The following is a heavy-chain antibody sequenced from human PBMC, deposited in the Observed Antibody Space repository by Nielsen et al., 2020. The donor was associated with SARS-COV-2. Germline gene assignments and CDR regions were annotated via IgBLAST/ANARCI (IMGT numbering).Heavy chain of an antibody. CDR2: ISYDGSNK. J-gene: IGHJ6*02. Sequence: GESLKISCAASGFTFSSYAMHWVRQAPGKGLEWVAVISYDGSNKYYADSVKGRFTISRDNSKNSLYLQMNSLRDEDTAVYYCAREGGYYDSSGYYYYYYGMDVWGQGTTVTVSS. CDR3: AREGGYYDSSGYYYYYYGMDV. V-gene: IGHV3-30-3*01. D-gene: IGHD3-22*01. CDR1: GFTFSSYA.